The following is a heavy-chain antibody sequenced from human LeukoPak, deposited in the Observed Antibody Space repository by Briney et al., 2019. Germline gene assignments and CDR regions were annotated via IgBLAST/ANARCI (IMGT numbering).Heavy chain of an antibody. CDR1: RFTFSGYG. CDR2: ISYDGSNK. J-gene: IGHJ4*02. CDR3: ARAGSVAAAGLDY. V-gene: IGHV3-30*19. Sequence: GGSLRLSCAASRFTFSGYGMHWVRQAPGKGLEWVAVISYDGSNKYYADSVKGRFTISRDNSKNTLYLQMNSLRAEDTAVYYCARAGSVAAAGLDYWGQGTLVTVSS. D-gene: IGHD6-13*01.